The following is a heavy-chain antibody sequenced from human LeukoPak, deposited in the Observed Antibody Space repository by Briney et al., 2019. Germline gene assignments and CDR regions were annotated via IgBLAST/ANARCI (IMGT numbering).Heavy chain of an antibody. D-gene: IGHD1-26*01. V-gene: IGHV3-53*01. CDR1: GFTVSSNY. CDR2: IYSGGST. J-gene: IGHJ4*02. Sequence: TGGSLRLSCAASGFTVSSNYMSWVRQAPGKGLEWVSVIYSGGSTYYADSVKGRFTISRDNSKNTLYLQMNSLRAEDTAVYYCARVGQEWELGGFDYWGQGTLVTVSS. CDR3: ARVGQEWELGGFDY.